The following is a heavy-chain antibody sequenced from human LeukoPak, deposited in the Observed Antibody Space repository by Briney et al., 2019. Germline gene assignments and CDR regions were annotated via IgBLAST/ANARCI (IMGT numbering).Heavy chain of an antibody. CDR2: IYPGDSDT. CDR3: AIGGQQQLVFWRNWFDP. J-gene: IGHJ5*02. D-gene: IGHD6-13*01. V-gene: IGHV5-51*01. Sequence: GESLKISCKGSGYSFTSYWSGWVRQMPGKGLEWMGIIYPGDSDTSYSPSFQGQVTISADKSISTAYLQWSSLKASDTAMYYCAIGGQQQLVFWRNWFDPWGQGTLVTVSS. CDR1: GYSFTSYW.